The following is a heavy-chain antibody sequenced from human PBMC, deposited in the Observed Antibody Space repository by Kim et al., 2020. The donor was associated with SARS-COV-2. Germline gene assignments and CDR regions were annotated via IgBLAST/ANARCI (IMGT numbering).Heavy chain of an antibody. CDR2: T. Sequence: TNYAQAGKGRLHISRHNSKNTLYLQMNSVRAECTAIYYCGKVSGSGTYFDYWGQGTLVTVSS. J-gene: IGHJ4*02. CDR3: GKVSGSGTYFDY. D-gene: IGHD3-10*01. V-gene: IGHV3-23*01.